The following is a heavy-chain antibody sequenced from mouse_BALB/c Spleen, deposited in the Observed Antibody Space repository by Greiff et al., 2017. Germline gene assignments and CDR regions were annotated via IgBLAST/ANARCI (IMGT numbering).Heavy chain of an antibody. CDR1: GFNIKDYY. V-gene: IGHV14-1*02. Sequence: EVQRVESGAELVRPGALVKLSCKASGFNIKDYYMHWVKQRPEQGLEWIGWIDPENGNTIYDPKFQGKASITADTSSNTAYLQLSSLTSEDTAVYYCARRNLAKGYYYAMDYWGQGTSVTVSS. CDR2: IDPENGNT. CDR3: ARRNLAKGYYYAMDY. J-gene: IGHJ4*01.